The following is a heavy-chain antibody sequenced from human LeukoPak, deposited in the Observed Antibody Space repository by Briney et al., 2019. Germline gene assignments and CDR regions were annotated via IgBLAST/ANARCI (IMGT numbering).Heavy chain of an antibody. CDR3: AREAGSTGPVGAFDI. CDR1: GDGVSSNNAA. CDR2: TYYRSKWYD. V-gene: IGHV6-1*01. D-gene: IGHD6-19*01. Sequence: SQTLSLTCAISGDGVSSNNAAWNWIRQSPSRGLEWLGKTYYRSKWYDDYAVSVKSRITINPDTSKNQFTLKMNSVTPEDTAVYYCAREAGSTGPVGAFDIWGQGTRVTVSS. J-gene: IGHJ3*02.